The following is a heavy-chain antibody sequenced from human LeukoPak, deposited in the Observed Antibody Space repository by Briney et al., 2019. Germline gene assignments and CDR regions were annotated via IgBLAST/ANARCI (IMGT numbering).Heavy chain of an antibody. CDR2: IYHSGST. V-gene: IGHV4-30-2*01. CDR3: ASISAAAGTYFDY. D-gene: IGHD6-13*01. J-gene: IGHJ4*02. CDR1: GGSISSGGYS. Sequence: SETLSLTCTVSGGSISSGGYSWSWIRQPPGKGLEWIGYIYHSGSTYYNPSLKSRVTISVDRSKNQFSLKLSSVTAADTAVYYCASISAAAGTYFDYWGPGTLVTVSS.